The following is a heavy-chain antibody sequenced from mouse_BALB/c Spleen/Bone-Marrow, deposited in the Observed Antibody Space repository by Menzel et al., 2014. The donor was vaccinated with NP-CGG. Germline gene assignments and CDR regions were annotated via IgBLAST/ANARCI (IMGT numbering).Heavy chain of an antibody. V-gene: IGHV2-2*02. CDR3: ASNWDYAMDY. CDR1: GFSLTSYG. Sequence: VMLVESGPGLVQPSQSLSITCTVSGFSLTSYGVHWVRQSPGKGLEWLGVLWSGGSTDYNAAFISRLSISKDNSKSQVFFKMNSLQANDTAIYYCASNWDYAMDYWGQGTSVTVSS. J-gene: IGHJ4*01. CDR2: LWSGGST. D-gene: IGHD4-1*01.